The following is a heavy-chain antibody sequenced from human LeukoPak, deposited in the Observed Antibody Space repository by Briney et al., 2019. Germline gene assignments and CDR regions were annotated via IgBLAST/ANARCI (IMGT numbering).Heavy chain of an antibody. D-gene: IGHD1-26*01. CDR1: GYTFTDYY. J-gene: IGHJ4*02. Sequence: ASVKVSCKASGYTFTDYYMHWVRQAPGQGLEWMGWINPNSGGTNYAQKFQGRVTMTRDTSISTAYMELSRLRSDDTAVYYCARVASARIVGATSVLRYWGQGTLVTVSS. CDR3: ARVASARIVGATSVLRY. CDR2: INPNSGGT. V-gene: IGHV1-2*02.